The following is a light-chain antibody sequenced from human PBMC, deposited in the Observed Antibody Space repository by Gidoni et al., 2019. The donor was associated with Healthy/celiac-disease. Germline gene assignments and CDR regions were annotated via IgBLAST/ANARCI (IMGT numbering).Light chain of an antibody. Sequence: AIQLTQSPSSLSASVGDRVTITCRASQGISSVLAWYQQKPGKAPKLLIYDASSLESGVPSRFSGSGSGTDFTLTISSRQPEDFATYYCQQFNNYPRSFGGGTKVEIK. CDR3: QQFNNYPRS. CDR2: DAS. J-gene: IGKJ4*01. CDR1: QGISSV. V-gene: IGKV1D-13*01.